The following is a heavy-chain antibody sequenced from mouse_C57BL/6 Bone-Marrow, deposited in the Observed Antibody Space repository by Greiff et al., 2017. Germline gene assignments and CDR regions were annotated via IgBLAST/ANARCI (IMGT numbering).Heavy chain of an antibody. CDR1: GFTFSDYG. J-gene: IGHJ1*03. Sequence: EVKLVESGGGLVKPGGSLKLSCAASGFTFSDYGMHWVRQAPEKGLEWVAYISSGSSTIYYADTVKGRIPISRENAKNTLFLQMTSLRSEDTAMYYCASTVAHWYVDVWGTWTTVTVSS. D-gene: IGHD1-1*01. V-gene: IGHV5-17*01. CDR3: ASTVAHWYVDV. CDR2: ISSGSSTI.